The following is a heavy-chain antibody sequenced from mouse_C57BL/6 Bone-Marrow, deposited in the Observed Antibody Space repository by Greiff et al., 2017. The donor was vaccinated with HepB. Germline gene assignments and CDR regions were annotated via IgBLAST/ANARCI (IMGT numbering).Heavy chain of an antibody. Sequence: EVQLVESVAELVRPGASVKLSCTASGFNIKNTYMHWVKQRPDQGLEWIGRIDPANGNTKYAPKFQGKATITADTSSNTAYLQLSSLTSEDTAIYYCARRYYSNYDSAMDYWGQGTSVTVSS. D-gene: IGHD2-5*01. CDR1: GFNIKNTY. J-gene: IGHJ4*01. CDR3: ARRYYSNYDSAMDY. CDR2: IDPANGNT. V-gene: IGHV14-3*01.